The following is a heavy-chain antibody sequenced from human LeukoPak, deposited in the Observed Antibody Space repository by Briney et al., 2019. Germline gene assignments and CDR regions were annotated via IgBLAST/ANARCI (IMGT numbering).Heavy chain of an antibody. Sequence: SETLSLTCTVSGGSISSSSYYWGWIRQPPGKGLEWIGSIYYSGSTYYNPSLKSRVTISVDTSKNQFSLKLSSVTAADTAVYYCARGRYYDILTGYLVYWGQGTLVTVSS. CDR2: IYYSGST. V-gene: IGHV4-39*01. CDR1: GGSISSSSYY. D-gene: IGHD3-9*01. CDR3: ARGRYYDILTGYLVY. J-gene: IGHJ4*02.